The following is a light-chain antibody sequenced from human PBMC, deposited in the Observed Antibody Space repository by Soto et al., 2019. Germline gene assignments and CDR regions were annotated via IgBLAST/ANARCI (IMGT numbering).Light chain of an antibody. CDR1: QSISSY. J-gene: IGKJ1*01. CDR2: AAS. CDR3: QQYNSYWT. Sequence: DIQMTQSPSSLSASVGARVTITCRASQSISSYLNWYQQKPGKAPKLLIYAASSLQSGVPSRFSGSGSGTEFTLTISSLQPEDFATYYCQQYNSYWTVGQGNKVDI. V-gene: IGKV1-17*01.